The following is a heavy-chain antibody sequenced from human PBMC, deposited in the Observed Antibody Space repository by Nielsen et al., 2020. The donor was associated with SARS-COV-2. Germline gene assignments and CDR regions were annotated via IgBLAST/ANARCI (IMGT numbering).Heavy chain of an antibody. CDR2: INAGNVNT. CDR1: GYTFTSYA. V-gene: IGHV1-3*01. J-gene: IGHJ4*02. CDR3: ARAGFLEWNPFDY. D-gene: IGHD3-3*01. Sequence: ASVKVSCKASGYTFTSYAMHWVRQAPGQRLEWMGWINAGNVNTKYSQKFQGRVTMTRDTSTSTVYMELSSLRSEDTAVYYCARAGFLEWNPFDYWGQGTLVTVSS.